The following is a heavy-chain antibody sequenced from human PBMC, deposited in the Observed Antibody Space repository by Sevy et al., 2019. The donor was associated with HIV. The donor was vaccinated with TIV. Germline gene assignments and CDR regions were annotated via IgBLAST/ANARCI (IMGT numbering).Heavy chain of an antibody. J-gene: IGHJ6*03. CDR1: GFTFSSYA. CDR2: ISGSGGST. V-gene: IGHV3-23*01. Sequence: GGSLRLSCAASGFTFSSYAMSWVRQAPGKGLEWVSAISGSGGSTYYADSVKGRFTISRDNSKNTRYLQMNSLRAEDTAVYYCAKGSRPYSSGWYVRPARMDVWGKGTTVTVSS. CDR3: AKGSRPYSSGWYVRPARMDV. D-gene: IGHD6-19*01.